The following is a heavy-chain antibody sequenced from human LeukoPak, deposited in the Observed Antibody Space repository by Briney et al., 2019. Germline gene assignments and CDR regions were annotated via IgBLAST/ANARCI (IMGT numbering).Heavy chain of an antibody. CDR2: VYPGDSDT. D-gene: IGHD3-10*01. CDR1: GYSFTSYW. Sequence: GESLKISFQGSGYSFTSYWIGWVRPMPGKGLEWMGIVYPGDSDTRYSPAFQGQGTISADKTISTAYLQWSSLKASDPAMYYCARVSGSGSYYNAFDIWGQGTMVTVSS. V-gene: IGHV5-51*01. CDR3: ARVSGSGSYYNAFDI. J-gene: IGHJ3*02.